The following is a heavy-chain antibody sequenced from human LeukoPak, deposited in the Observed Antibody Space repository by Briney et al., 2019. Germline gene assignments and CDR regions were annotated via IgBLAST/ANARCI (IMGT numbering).Heavy chain of an antibody. CDR3: ARDRWFPSPLGMDV. J-gene: IGHJ6*01. V-gene: IGHV4-30-4*01. Sequence: SETLSLTCNVSGGSISNGDHYWSWIRQPPGKGLKWIGYIYYSGSTYYYPSLRSRVTISIDTSKNQFSLRLRSVTAADTAVYYCARDRWFPSPLGMDVWGQGTTVTVSS. D-gene: IGHD3-10*01. CDR2: IYYSGST. CDR1: GGSISNGDHY.